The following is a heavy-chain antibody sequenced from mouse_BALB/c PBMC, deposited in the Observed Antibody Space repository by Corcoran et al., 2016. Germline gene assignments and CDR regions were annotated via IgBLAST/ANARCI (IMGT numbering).Heavy chain of an antibody. CDR2: IDPANGNT. CDR1: GFNIKDTY. V-gene: IGHV14-3*02. J-gene: IGHJ2*01. CDR3: SSGNYGF. Sequence: EVQLQQSGAELVKPGASVKLSCTASGFNIKDTYMHWVKQRPEQGLEWIGRIDPANGNTKYDPKFQGKATITADTSSNTAYLQLSSLTSEDTAVYYCSSGNYGFWGQGTTLTVSS. D-gene: IGHD1-2*01.